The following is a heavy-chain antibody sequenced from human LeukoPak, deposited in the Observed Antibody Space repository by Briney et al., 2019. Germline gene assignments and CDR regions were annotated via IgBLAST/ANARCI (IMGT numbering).Heavy chain of an antibody. CDR3: ARDPRGAGTASGYFDY. D-gene: IGHD6-13*01. CDR2: INHSGST. V-gene: IGHV4-34*01. Sequence: PSETLSLTCAVYGGSFSGYYWSWIRQPPGKGLEWIGEINHSGSTNYNPSLKSRVTISVDTSKNQFSLKLSSVTAADTAVYYCARDPRGAGTASGYFDYWGQGTLVTVSS. J-gene: IGHJ4*02. CDR1: GGSFSGYY.